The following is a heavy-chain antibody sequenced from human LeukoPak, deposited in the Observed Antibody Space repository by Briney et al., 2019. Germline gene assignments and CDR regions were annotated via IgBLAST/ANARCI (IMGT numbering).Heavy chain of an antibody. V-gene: IGHV4-4*07. J-gene: IGHJ6*03. CDR3: ARDGAAAGTDYYYMDV. Sequence: SETLSLTCTVSGGSISSYYWSWIRQPAGKGLEWIGRIYTSGSTNYNPSLKSRVTMSVDTSKNQFSLKLSSVTAADTAVYYCARDGAAAGTDYYYMDVWGKGTTVTISS. D-gene: IGHD6-13*01. CDR2: IYTSGST. CDR1: GGSISSYY.